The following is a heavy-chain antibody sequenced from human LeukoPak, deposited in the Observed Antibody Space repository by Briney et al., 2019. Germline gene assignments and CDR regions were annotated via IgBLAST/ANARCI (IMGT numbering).Heavy chain of an antibody. CDR2: IYSGDST. CDR1: GFSSTY. J-gene: IGHJ4*02. V-gene: IGHV3-66*02. Sequence: GGSLRLSCVASGFSSTYTSWVRQAPGKGLEWVSVIYSGDSTDYADSVRGRFTISRDISRNTVYLQMNSLRPEDTAVYYCARDLWDATGYWGQGTLVTV. D-gene: IGHD3-3*01. CDR3: ARDLWDATGY.